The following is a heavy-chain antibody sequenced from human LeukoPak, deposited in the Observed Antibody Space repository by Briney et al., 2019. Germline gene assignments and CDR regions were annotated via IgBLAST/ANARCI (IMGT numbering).Heavy chain of an antibody. CDR1: GFTFSGYE. D-gene: IGHD2-21*02. J-gene: IGHJ3*02. Sequence: GGSLRLSCAASGFTFSGYEMNWVRQAPGKGLEWVSYISSSGSTIYYADSVKGRFTISRDNAKNSLYLQMNGLRAEDTAVYYCARVPYCGGDCSSGAFDIWGQGTMVTVSS. CDR2: ISSSGSTI. CDR3: ARVPYCGGDCSSGAFDI. V-gene: IGHV3-48*03.